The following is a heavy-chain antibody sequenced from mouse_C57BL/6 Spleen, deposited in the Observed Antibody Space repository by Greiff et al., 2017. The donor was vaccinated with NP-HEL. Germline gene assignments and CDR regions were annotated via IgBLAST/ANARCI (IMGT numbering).Heavy chain of an antibody. V-gene: IGHV1-59*01. CDR2: IDPSDSYT. D-gene: IGHD2-4*01. J-gene: IGHJ1*03. CDR1: GYTFTSYW. Sequence: QVQLQQPGAELVRPGTSVKLSCKASGYTFTSYWMHWVKQRPGQGLEWIGVIDPSDSYTNYNQKFKGKATLTVDTSSSTAYMQLSSLTSEDSAVYYCARGGLRQYFDVWGTGTTVTVSS. CDR3: ARGGLRQYFDV.